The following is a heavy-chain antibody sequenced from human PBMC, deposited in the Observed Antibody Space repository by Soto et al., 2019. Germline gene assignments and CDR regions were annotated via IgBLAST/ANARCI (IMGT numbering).Heavy chain of an antibody. D-gene: IGHD6-13*01. CDR1: GYTFTNHG. CDR3: ARDEWSSWWSRPSPQGG. CDR2: ISAYNGNT. J-gene: IGHJ4*02. Sequence: QVQLVQSGAEVKKPGASVKVSCKASGYTFTNHGISWVRQAPGQGLEWMGWISAYNGNTNYAQKFQGRVTMTTDTAXSXXYLERRDLRADDTAVHYCARDEWSSWWSRPSPQGGWGQGTQVNVSS. V-gene: IGHV1-18*01.